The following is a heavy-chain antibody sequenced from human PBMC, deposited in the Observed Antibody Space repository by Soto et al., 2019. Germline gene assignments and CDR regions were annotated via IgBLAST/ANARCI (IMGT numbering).Heavy chain of an antibody. V-gene: IGHV4-59*01. CDR2: IYYSGST. CDR1: GGSINSYY. CDR3: ARDHRYCSGCSCYSRTTWFDP. Sequence: PSETLSLTCTVSGGSINSYYWNWIRQPPGKGLEWIGYIYYSGSTDYNPSLHSRVTISVDTSNNQFSLKLKSVTAADTAVYYCARDHRYCSGCSCYSRTTWFDPWGQGTLVTVSS. J-gene: IGHJ5*02. D-gene: IGHD2-15*01.